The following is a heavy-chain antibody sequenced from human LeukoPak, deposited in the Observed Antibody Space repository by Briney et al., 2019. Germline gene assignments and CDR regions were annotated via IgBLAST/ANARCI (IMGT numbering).Heavy chain of an antibody. V-gene: IGHV3-9*01. Sequence: PGRSLRLSCAASGFTFDDYAMHWVRQAPGKGLEWVSGISWNSGSIGYADSVKGRFTISRDNAKNSLYPQMNSLRAEDTALYYCAKDLVLSGYDLTFDYWGQGTLVTVSS. CDR3: AKDLVLSGYDLTFDY. D-gene: IGHD5-12*01. CDR2: ISWNSGSI. J-gene: IGHJ4*02. CDR1: GFTFDDYA.